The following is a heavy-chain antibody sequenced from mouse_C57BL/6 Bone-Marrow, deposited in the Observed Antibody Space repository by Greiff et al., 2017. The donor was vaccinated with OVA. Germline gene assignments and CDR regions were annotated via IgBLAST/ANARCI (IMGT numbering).Heavy chain of an antibody. V-gene: IGHV1-76*01. CDR1: GYTFTDYY. Sequence: VQLQQSGAELVRPGASVKLSCKASGYTFTDYYINWVKQRPGQGLEWIARIYPGSGNTYYNEKFKGKATLTAEKSSSTAYMQLSRLTSEDSAVYFCARRHYGSSWDFDVWGTGTTVTVSS. J-gene: IGHJ1*03. D-gene: IGHD1-1*01. CDR3: ARRHYGSSWDFDV. CDR2: IYPGSGNT.